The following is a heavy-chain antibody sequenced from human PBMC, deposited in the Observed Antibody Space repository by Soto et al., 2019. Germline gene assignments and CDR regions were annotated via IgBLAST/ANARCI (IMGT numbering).Heavy chain of an antibody. J-gene: IGHJ4*02. Sequence: QITLNESGPTPVKPRQTLTLTCTFSGFSLTTSGVGVGWIRQSPGKAPEWLALIYWDDDKRYSPSLKSRLTIPKDTSKNQLVLTMADLDPADTATYYCAHRVLRTVFGLVTTTAIYFDFWGQGTPVAVSS. CDR2: IYWDDDK. CDR1: GFSLTTSGVG. CDR3: AHRVLRTVFGLVTTTAIYFDF. V-gene: IGHV2-5*02. D-gene: IGHD3-3*01.